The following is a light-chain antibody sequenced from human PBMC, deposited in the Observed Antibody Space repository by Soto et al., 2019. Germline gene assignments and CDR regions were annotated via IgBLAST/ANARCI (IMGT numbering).Light chain of an antibody. Sequence: DIEMTQSPAILSLSLGDRATLTCRASQSVSSCLAWYQQKPGKAPSLLTYSASNLASGVPYRFSGSGSGTDFTLTISSLQPEDFAAYYCQQYDASPWTFGQGTKVDIK. CDR3: QQYDASPWT. CDR2: SAS. J-gene: IGKJ1*01. CDR1: QSVSSC. V-gene: IGKV3-11*01.